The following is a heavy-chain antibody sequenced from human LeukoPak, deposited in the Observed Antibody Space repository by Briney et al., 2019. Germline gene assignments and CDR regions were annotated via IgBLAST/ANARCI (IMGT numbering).Heavy chain of an antibody. CDR1: GFTFSIHG. CDR3: AKDCGWLHFCS. V-gene: IGHV3-23*01. J-gene: IGHJ5*02. D-gene: IGHD5-24*01. Sequence: GGSLRLSCATSGFTFSIHGMNWVRQAPGKRLEWVSGISPGADITYYAESVKGRFTISRDNSKNTLYLQINTLSAEDTAIYYCAKDCGWLHFCSWGQGTLVTVSS. CDR2: ISPGADIT.